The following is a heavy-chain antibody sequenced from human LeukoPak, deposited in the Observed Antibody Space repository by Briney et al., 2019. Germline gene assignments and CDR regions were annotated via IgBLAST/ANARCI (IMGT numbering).Heavy chain of an antibody. Sequence: GGSLRLSCAASGFTFSSFVMHWVRQAPGKGLEWVAVISYDGTNKYYADSVKGRFTISRDNSKNTLYLQMNSLRAEDTAVYYCARDNGRAFYDFWSGSPYNWFDPWGQGTLVTVSS. CDR1: GFTFSSFV. CDR3: ARDNGRAFYDFWSGSPYNWFDP. V-gene: IGHV3-30*03. CDR2: ISYDGTNK. D-gene: IGHD3-3*01. J-gene: IGHJ5*02.